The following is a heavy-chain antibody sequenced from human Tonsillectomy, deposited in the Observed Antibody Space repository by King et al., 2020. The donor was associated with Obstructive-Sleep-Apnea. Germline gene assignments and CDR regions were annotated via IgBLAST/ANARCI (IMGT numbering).Heavy chain of an antibody. D-gene: IGHD4-17*01. Sequence: VQLVESGGGLVKPGESLRLSCTGFEFTFTNAWMTWVRQAPGKGLEWVDRIKRKTDGGTTDYAAIVKDKFTVARDESTNTLYLQMNSLKTEDTATYYCTTDNDYGDYGMDYWGQGALVLVSS. CDR3: TTDNDYGDYGMDY. J-gene: IGHJ4*02. CDR2: IKRKTDGGTT. V-gene: IGHV3-15*05. CDR1: EFTFTNAW.